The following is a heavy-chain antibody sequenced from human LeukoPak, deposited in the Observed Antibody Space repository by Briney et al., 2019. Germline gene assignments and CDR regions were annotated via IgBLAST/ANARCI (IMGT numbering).Heavy chain of an antibody. V-gene: IGHV1-24*01. Sequence: ASVKVSCKVSGYTLTELSMHWVRQAPGKGLEWMGGFDPEDGETIYAQKFQDRVTITRDTSASTAYMELSSLRSEDTAVYYCARFHGSGSYYFDYWGQGTLVTVSS. CDR3: ARFHGSGSYYFDY. J-gene: IGHJ4*02. CDR1: GYTLTELS. D-gene: IGHD3-10*01. CDR2: FDPEDGET.